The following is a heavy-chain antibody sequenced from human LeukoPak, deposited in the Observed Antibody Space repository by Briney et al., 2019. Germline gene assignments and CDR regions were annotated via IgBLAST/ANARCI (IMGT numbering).Heavy chain of an antibody. CDR2: ISGSGGST. Sequence: PGGSLRLSCAASGFTFSSYAMSWVRQAPGKGLEWVSAISGSGGSTYYADSVKGRFTISRDNSKNTLYLQMNSLRAEDTAVYYCAQRPDSSGYYEYWGQGTLVTVSS. CDR1: GFTFSSYA. J-gene: IGHJ4*02. CDR3: AQRPDSSGYYEY. D-gene: IGHD3-22*01. V-gene: IGHV3-23*01.